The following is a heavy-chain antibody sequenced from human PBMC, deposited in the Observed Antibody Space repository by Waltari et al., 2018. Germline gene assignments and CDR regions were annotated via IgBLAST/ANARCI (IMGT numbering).Heavy chain of an antibody. J-gene: IGHJ4*02. V-gene: IGHV4-4*07. CDR3: AKDGGWYPDY. CDR2: IYTSGNT. Sequence: QVQLQESGPGLVKPSETLSLTCTVSGDSISSYHWSWIRQPAGKGLEWIGRIYTSGNTHYNPSLKSRVTMSGDMAKNQFSLKLSSGNAADTAVYYCAKDGGWYPDYWGQGTLVTVSS. D-gene: IGHD6-19*01. CDR1: GDSISSYH.